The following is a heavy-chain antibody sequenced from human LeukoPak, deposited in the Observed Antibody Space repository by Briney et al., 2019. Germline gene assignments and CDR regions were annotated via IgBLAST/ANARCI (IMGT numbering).Heavy chain of an antibody. CDR1: GFTFSDHY. V-gene: IGHV3-30-3*01. Sequence: PGGSLRLSCAASGFTFSDHYMDWVRQAPGKGLEWVAVISYDGSNKYYADSVKGRFTISRDNSKNTLYLQMNSLRAEDTAVYYCASAHGDYWGQGTLVTVSS. J-gene: IGHJ4*02. CDR2: ISYDGSNK. CDR3: ASAHGDY.